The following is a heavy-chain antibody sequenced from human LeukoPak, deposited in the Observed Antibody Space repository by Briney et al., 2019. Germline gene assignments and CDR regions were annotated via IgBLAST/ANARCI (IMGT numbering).Heavy chain of an antibody. V-gene: IGHV3-7*01. CDR2: IKQDGSEK. CDR1: GFTFSGYW. J-gene: IGHJ4*02. D-gene: IGHD6-6*01. Sequence: PGGSLRLSCAASGFTFSGYWMSWVRQAPGKGLEWVANIKQDGSEKYYVDSVKGRFTISRDNAKNSLYLQMNSLRAEDTAVYYCARVGESSPSLYFDYWGQGTLVTVSS. CDR3: ARVGESSPSLYFDY.